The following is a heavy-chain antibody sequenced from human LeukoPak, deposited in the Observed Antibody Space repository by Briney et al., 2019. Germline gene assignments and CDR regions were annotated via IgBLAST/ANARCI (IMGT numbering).Heavy chain of an antibody. D-gene: IGHD3-10*01. V-gene: IGHV3-30*18. CDR1: GFTFSSYG. Sequence: GRSLSLSCAASGFTFSSYGMHWVRQAPGKGLEWVAVISYDGSNKYYADSVKGRFTISRDNSKNTLYLQMNSLRAEDTAVYYCAKSHYRGFGELFSNFDYWGQGTLVTVSS. CDR3: AKSHYRGFGELFSNFDY. CDR2: ISYDGSNK. J-gene: IGHJ4*02.